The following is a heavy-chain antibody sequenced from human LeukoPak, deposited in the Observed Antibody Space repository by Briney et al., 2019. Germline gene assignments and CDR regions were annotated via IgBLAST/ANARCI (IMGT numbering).Heavy chain of an antibody. CDR2: ISYDGSNK. CDR1: GFTFSSYG. D-gene: IGHD3-22*01. J-gene: IGHJ4*02. CDR3: ARDLYASSIYYDSSGYYQTYGY. Sequence: GGSLRLSCAASGFTFSSYGMHWVRQAPGKGLEWVAVISYDGSNKYYADSVKGRFTISRDNSKDTLYLQMNSPRAEDTAVYYCARDLYASSIYYDSSGYYQTYGYWGQGTLVTVSS. V-gene: IGHV3-30*03.